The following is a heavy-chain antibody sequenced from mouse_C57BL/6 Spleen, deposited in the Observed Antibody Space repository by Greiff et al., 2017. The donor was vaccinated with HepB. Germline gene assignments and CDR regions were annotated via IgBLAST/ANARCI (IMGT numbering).Heavy chain of an antibody. CDR1: GYTFTSYG. CDR2: IYPRSGNT. V-gene: IGHV1-81*01. CDR3: ARGGGYYGSNLYYFDY. Sequence: QVQLQQSGAELARPGASVKLSCKASGYTFTSYGISWVKQRTGQGLEWIGEIYPRSGNTYYNEKFKGKATLTADKSSSTAYMELRSLTSEDSAVYFWARGGGYYGSNLYYFDYWGQGTTLTVSS. J-gene: IGHJ2*01. D-gene: IGHD1-1*01.